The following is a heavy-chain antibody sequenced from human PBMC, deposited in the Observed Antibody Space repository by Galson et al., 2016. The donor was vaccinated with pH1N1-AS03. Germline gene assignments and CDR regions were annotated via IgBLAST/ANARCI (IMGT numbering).Heavy chain of an antibody. Sequence: SLRLSCAASGFPFSTYWMHWVRQAPGKGLEWVSRINPDASSTNYAESVKGQFTISRDNAKNTVYLQINSLRAEDTAVYYCVRDRELVRWGQGTLVTVSS. CDR1: GFPFSTYW. CDR3: VRDRELVR. J-gene: IGHJ5*02. D-gene: IGHD1-26*01. CDR2: INPDASST. V-gene: IGHV3-74*01.